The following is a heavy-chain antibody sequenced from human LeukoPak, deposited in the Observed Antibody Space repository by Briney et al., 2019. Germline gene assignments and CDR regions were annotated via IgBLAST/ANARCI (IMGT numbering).Heavy chain of an antibody. CDR3: ARHENWNFPY. CDR1: GFTFSSYW. V-gene: IGHV3-7*01. D-gene: IGHD1-7*01. Sequence: GGSLRLSCAASGFTFSSYWMTWVRQAPGKGLEWVANINPDGSGKDYVDSVKGRFTISRESAKSSLYLQINSLRAEDTAVYYCARHENWNFPYWGQGTLVTVSS. CDR2: INPDGSGK. J-gene: IGHJ4*02.